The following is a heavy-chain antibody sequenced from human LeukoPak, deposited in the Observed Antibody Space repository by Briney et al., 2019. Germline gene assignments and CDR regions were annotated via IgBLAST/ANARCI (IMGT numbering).Heavy chain of an antibody. D-gene: IGHD3-9*01. V-gene: IGHV4-34*01. J-gene: IGHJ6*02. CDR1: GGSFSGYY. CDR2: INHSGST. Sequence: SETLSLTCAVYGGSFSGYYWSWIRRPPGKGLEWIGEINHSGSTNYNPSLKSRVTISVDTSKNQFSLKLSSVTAADTAVYYCARPILTPPLSYYYYGMDVWGQGTTVTVSS. CDR3: ARPILTPPLSYYYYGMDV.